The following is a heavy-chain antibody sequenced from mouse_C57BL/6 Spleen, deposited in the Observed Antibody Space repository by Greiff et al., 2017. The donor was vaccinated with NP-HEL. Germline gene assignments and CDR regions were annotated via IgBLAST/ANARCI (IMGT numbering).Heavy chain of an antibody. CDR2: IDPSDSYT. D-gene: IGHD1-1*01. CDR3: ALYYGSSYDY. J-gene: IGHJ2*01. V-gene: IGHV1-69*01. CDR1: GYTFTSYW. Sequence: VKLQQPGAELVMPGASVKLSCKASGYTFTSYWMHWVKQRPGQGLEWIGEIDPSDSYTNYNQKFKGKSTLTVDKSSSTAYMQLSSLTSEDSAVYYCALYYGSSYDYWGQGTTLTVSS.